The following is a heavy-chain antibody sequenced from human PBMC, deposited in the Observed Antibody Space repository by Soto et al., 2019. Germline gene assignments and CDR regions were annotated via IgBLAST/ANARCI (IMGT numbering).Heavy chain of an antibody. CDR2: IYSDGAT. CDR3: SKVGCSNSNCQTRGMDV. Sequence: QVQLQESGPGLVSPSETLYLICNVSGGPISNYYWSWVRQPAGKGLAWVGRIYSDGATNYSPSLKSRVFMSLDMSGNQFSLQLNSLTATDTAVYYGSKVGCSNSNCQTRGMDVWGQGTTVTVSS. CDR1: GGPISNYY. J-gene: IGHJ6*02. V-gene: IGHV4-4*07. D-gene: IGHD2-2*01.